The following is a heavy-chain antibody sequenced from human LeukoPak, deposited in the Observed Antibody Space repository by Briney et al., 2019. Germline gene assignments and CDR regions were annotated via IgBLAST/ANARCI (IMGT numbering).Heavy chain of an antibody. CDR1: GGSISSYY. D-gene: IGHD5-18*01. J-gene: IGHJ4*02. Sequence: PSETLSLTCTVSGGSISSYYWGWIRQPPGKGLEWIGYIYYSGSTNYNPSLKSRVTISVDTSKNQFSLKLSSVTAADTAVYYCARVKVDTAMVWFDYWGQGTLVTVSS. CDR3: ARVKVDTAMVWFDY. CDR2: IYYSGST. V-gene: IGHV4-59*01.